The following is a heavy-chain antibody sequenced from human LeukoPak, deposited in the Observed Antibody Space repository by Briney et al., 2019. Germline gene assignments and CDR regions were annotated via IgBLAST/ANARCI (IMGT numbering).Heavy chain of an antibody. CDR3: ARDPHSGYDFLRYYYYGMDV. J-gene: IGHJ6*02. D-gene: IGHD5-12*01. CDR2: ISYDGSNK. Sequence: PGGSLRLSCAASGFTYSIYAMHWVRQAPGKGLEWVAVISYDGSNKYYADSVKGRFTIYRDNSKNTLYLQMNSLRAEDTAVYYCARDPHSGYDFLRYYYYGMDVWGQGTTVTVSS. V-gene: IGHV3-30-3*01. CDR1: GFTYSIYA.